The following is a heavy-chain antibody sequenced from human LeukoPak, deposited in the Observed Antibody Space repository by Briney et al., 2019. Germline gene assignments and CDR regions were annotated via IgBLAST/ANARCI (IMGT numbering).Heavy chain of an antibody. CDR1: GFTFRNYE. CDR2: ISSSGSTV. J-gene: IGHJ4*02. CDR3: AAKEGTQSDFDY. Sequence: PGGSLRLSCAASGFTFRNYEMNWARQAPGKGLEWVSYISSSGSTVYYPDSVKGRFSISRDNAKNSLCLQMNSLRAEDTAVYFCAAKEGTQSDFDYWGQGTLVTVSS. V-gene: IGHV3-48*03. D-gene: IGHD1-14*01.